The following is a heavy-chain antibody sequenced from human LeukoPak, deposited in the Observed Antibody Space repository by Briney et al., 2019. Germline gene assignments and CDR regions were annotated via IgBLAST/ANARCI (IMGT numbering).Heavy chain of an antibody. V-gene: IGHV3-7*01. CDR2: IKQDGSEK. Sequence: GGSLRLSCAASGFTFSSYWMSWVRQAPGKGLEWVANIKQDGSEKYYVDSVKSRFTISRDNAKNSLYLQMNGLRAEDTAVYYCARGRYCSSTSCPKLNWFDPWGQGTLVTVSS. D-gene: IGHD2-2*01. CDR3: ARGRYCSSTSCPKLNWFDP. CDR1: GFTFSSYW. J-gene: IGHJ5*02.